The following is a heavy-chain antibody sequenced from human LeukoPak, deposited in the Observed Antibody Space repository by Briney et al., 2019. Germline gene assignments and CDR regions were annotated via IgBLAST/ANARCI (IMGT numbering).Heavy chain of an antibody. CDR2: TYYWSKWNS. V-gene: IGHV6-1*01. D-gene: IGHD1-26*01. Sequence: SQTLSLTCAISGDSVSRTGVAWNWIRQSPSRGLEWLGRTYYWSKWNSDFAASVKSRITINPDTSKSQFSLQLNSVTPEDTAVYYCARGAYRSFDYWGQGTLVTVSS. J-gene: IGHJ4*02. CDR1: GDSVSRTGVA. CDR3: ARGAYRSFDY.